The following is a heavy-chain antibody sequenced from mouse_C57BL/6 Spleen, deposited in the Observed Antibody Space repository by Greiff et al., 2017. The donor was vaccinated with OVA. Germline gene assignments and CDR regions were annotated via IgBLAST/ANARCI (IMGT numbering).Heavy chain of an antibody. CDR3: ARGTTVVYFDV. CDR1: GFTFSSYA. CDR2: ISDGGSYT. J-gene: IGHJ1*03. D-gene: IGHD1-1*01. V-gene: IGHV5-4*03. Sequence: EVMLVESGGGLVKPGGSLKLSCAASGFTFSSYAMSWVRQTPEKRLEWVATISDGGSYTYYPDNVKGRFTISRDNAKNNLYLQMSHLKSEDTAMYYCARGTTVVYFDVWGTGTTVTVSS.